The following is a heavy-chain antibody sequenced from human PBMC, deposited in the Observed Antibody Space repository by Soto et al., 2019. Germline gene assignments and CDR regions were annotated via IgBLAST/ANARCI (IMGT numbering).Heavy chain of an antibody. Sequence: EVQLLESGGGLVQPGGSLRLSCAASGFTFSSYALSWVRQAPGKGLEWVSTLSGSGGSTYYADSVKGRCTISRETSKNTLYLQMNSLRTEDTAVYYCARGHGFDYGGQGTLVTVSS. CDR2: LSGSGGST. J-gene: IGHJ4*02. CDR1: GFTFSSYA. CDR3: ARGHGFDY. V-gene: IGHV3-23*01.